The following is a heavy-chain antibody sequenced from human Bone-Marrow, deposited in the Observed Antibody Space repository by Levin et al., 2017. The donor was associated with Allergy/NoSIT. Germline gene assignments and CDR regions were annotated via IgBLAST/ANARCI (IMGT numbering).Heavy chain of an antibody. V-gene: IGHV3-30*18. CDR1: GFSFWEYA. J-gene: IGHJ4*02. D-gene: IGHD2-15*01. CDR2: MSDDGGHE. Sequence: PGGSLRLSCVASGFSFWEYAMHWVRQTPGRGLEWVAVMSDDGGHEHYADSVKGRFTISRDNSKNTLYLQMDSLRIEDTATYFCAKDLCSDGMCFYFESWGQGTLVTVSS. CDR3: AKDLCSDGMCFYFES.